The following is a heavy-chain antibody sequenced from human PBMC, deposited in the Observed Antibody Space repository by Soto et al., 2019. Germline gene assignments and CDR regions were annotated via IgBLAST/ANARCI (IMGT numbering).Heavy chain of an antibody. Sequence: EVQLVESGGGLVKPGGSLRLSCAASGFSFRTTWMAWGRKAPGKGLEWVGRITSKSAGETTDYADPVKGRFTNSRDDSKDTVYLHMDSLETGDTAVYYCSTGSTFSGSVFDYWGQGTLVTVSS. J-gene: IGHJ4*02. V-gene: IGHV3-15*05. CDR2: ITSKSAGETT. CDR3: STGSTFSGSVFDY. D-gene: IGHD1-26*01. CDR1: GFSFRTTW.